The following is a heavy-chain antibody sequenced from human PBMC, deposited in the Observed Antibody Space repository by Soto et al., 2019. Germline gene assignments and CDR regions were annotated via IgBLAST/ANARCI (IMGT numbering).Heavy chain of an antibody. D-gene: IGHD3-16*01. Sequence: GGSLRLSCACADSEFTFSRHWMSWVRQAPGKGLEWVANIKEDGSEKNYVDSVKGRFTISRDNAKNSLYLQMNSLRADDTAVYYCARGDIWGQGTLVTVSS. CDR3: ARGDI. J-gene: IGHJ4*02. CDR2: IKEDGSEK. V-gene: IGHV3-7*01. CDR1: EFTFSRHW.